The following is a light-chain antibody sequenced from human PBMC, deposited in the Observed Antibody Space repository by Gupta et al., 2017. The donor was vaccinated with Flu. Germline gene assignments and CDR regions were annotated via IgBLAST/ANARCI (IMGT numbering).Light chain of an antibody. V-gene: IGLV2-14*01. Sequence: HSALTQPASVSGSPGQSITISCPGTSSDVGGYRFVSWFQQYPGKAPKLMIYEVSDRPSGVSDRFSGSKSGNTASLTISGLQAEDEADYYCSSYTSDSSYVFGPGTRVTVL. J-gene: IGLJ1*01. CDR1: SSDVGGYRF. CDR3: SSYTSDSSYV. CDR2: EVS.